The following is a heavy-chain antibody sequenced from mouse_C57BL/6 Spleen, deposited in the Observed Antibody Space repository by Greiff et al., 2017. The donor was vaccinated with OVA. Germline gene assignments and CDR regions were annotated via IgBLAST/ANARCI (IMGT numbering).Heavy chain of an antibody. J-gene: IGHJ4*01. CDR3: ARGGAMDY. CDR2: IYPGNGVT. CDR1: GYALSGSG. Sequence: QVQLKQSGPELVKPGASVRISCKASGYALSGSGMTWGKQRPGKGLGWIGRIYPGNGVTTYNGRFKGKATLTADKSSSTAYMQLSSLTSEDSAVYFCARGGAMDYWGQGTSVTVSS. V-gene: IGHV1-82*01.